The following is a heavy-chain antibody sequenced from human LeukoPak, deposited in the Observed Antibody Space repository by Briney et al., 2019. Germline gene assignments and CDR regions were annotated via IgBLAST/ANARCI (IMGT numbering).Heavy chain of an antibody. V-gene: IGHV3-30*03. Sequence: GGSLRLSCAASGFTFSNFAMHWVRQAPGKGLQWVAVISFDGSNKYYADSVKGRFTISRDISKNTLYLQMDSLRAEDTAIYYCARDWKTNSFDYWGQGTLVTVSS. D-gene: IGHD1-1*01. J-gene: IGHJ4*02. CDR2: ISFDGSNK. CDR3: ARDWKTNSFDY. CDR1: GFTFSNFA.